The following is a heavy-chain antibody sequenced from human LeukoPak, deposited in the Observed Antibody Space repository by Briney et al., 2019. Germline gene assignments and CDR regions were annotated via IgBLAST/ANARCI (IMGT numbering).Heavy chain of an antibody. V-gene: IGHV1-2*02. CDR3: ARAPTYSSSWYDY. Sequence: GASVKVSCKASGYTFTGYYMHWVRQAPGQGLEWMGWINPNSGGTNYAQKFQGRVTMTRDTSISTAYMELSRLRSDDTAVYYCARAPTYSSSWYDYWGQGTLVTVSS. D-gene: IGHD6-13*01. CDR1: GYTFTGYY. J-gene: IGHJ4*02. CDR2: INPNSGGT.